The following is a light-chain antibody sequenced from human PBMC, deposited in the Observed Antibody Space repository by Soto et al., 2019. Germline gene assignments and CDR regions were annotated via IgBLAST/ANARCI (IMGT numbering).Light chain of an antibody. V-gene: IGKV1-5*01. CDR3: QHYDTFSWT. J-gene: IGKJ1*01. Sequence: DIQMTQSPYTLSVPLGDLITIPSRASEDIDTSLAWFQQRPGKAPKVLIAGASGLMNGVPSTFSGSGSGTEFALTISSVQPDDFATYFCQHYDTFSWTFGQGTKV. CDR1: EDIDTS. CDR2: GAS.